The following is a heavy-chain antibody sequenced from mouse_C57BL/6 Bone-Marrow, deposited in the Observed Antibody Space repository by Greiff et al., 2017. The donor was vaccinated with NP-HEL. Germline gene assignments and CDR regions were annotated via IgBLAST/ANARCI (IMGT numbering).Heavy chain of an antibody. CDR1: GFTFSDYG. V-gene: IGHV5-17*01. CDR3: ARRYRGLYYYAMDY. D-gene: IGHD2-12*01. J-gene: IGHJ4*01. Sequence: EVQVVESGGGLVKPGGSLKLSCAASGFTFSDYGMHWVRQAPEKGLEWVAYISSGSSTIYYADTVKGRFTISRDNAKITLFLQMTSLMSEDTAMYYCARRYRGLYYYAMDYWGEGTSVTVSS. CDR2: ISSGSSTI.